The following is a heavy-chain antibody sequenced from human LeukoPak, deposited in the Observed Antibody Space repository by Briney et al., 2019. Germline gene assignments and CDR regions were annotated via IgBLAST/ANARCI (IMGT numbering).Heavy chain of an antibody. CDR1: GFTFSSYA. CDR2: ISYDGSNK. CDR3: ARDRITMVRVRGTGGMDV. J-gene: IGHJ6*02. D-gene: IGHD3-10*01. V-gene: IGHV3-30-3*01. Sequence: PGGSLRLSCAASGFTFSSYAMHWVRQAPGKGLEWVAVISYDGSNKYYADSVKGRFTISRDNSKNTLYLQMNSLRAEDTAVYYCARDRITMVRVRGTGGMDVWGQGTTVTVSS.